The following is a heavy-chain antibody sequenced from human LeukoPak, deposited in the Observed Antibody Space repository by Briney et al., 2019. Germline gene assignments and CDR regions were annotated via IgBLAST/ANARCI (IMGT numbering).Heavy chain of an antibody. Sequence: GGSLRLSCAASGFTFSVYRMSWVRQTPGKGLEWVANIHHDGRERYYLDSVKGRFTISRDNGKSSLYLQMNSLRAEDTAVYYCARIGYSSSSFDLWGQGTLVTVSS. CDR1: GFTFSVYR. V-gene: IGHV3-7*05. CDR3: ARIGYSSSSFDL. CDR2: IHHDGRER. D-gene: IGHD6-6*01. J-gene: IGHJ4*02.